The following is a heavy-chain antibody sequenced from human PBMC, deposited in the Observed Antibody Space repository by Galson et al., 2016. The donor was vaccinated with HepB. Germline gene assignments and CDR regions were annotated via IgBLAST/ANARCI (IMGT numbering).Heavy chain of an antibody. V-gene: IGHV3-30*18. J-gene: IGHJ4*02. Sequence: SLRLSCAASGFTFSSYGVHWVRQAPGKGLEWVAVISYDGSNKYYADSVKGRFTISRDNSKNTLYLQMNSLRAEDTAVYYCAKDPAPVSLLSFDYWGQGTLVTVSA. D-gene: IGHD3-16*02. CDR1: GFTFSSYG. CDR3: AKDPAPVSLLSFDY. CDR2: ISYDGSNK.